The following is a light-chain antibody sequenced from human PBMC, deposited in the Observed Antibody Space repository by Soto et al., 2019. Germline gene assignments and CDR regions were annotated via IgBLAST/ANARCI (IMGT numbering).Light chain of an antibody. CDR1: TETVTSGQY. V-gene: IGLV7-46*01. CDR2: DTD. Sequence: HAVVTQEPSLTVSPGGTVTLTCGSSTETVTSGQYPYWFQQKPGQAPRTLIHDTDNKHYWTPARFSGSLLGGKAALTLSGAQPEDADEYYCSLSYSGGRIFGGGTQVTVL. J-gene: IGLJ2*01. CDR3: SLSYSGGRI.